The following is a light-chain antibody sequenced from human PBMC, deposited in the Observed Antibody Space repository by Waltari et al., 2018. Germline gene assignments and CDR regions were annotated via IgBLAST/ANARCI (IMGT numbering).Light chain of an antibody. J-gene: IGKJ1*01. CDR2: GAS. V-gene: IGKV3-20*01. CDR3: QQYGSSLPWT. CDR1: QSVSSSY. Sequence: EIVLTQSPGTLSLSPGERATLSCRARQSVSSSYLAWYQAKPGQAPRLLIYGASSRATGIPDRFSGSGSGTDFTLTISRLEPEDFAVYYCQQYGSSLPWTFGQGTKVEIK.